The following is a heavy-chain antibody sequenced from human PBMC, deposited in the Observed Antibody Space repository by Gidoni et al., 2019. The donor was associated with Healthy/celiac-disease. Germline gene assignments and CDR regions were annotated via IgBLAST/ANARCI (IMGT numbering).Heavy chain of an antibody. CDR2: ISYDGSNK. J-gene: IGHJ5*02. CDR1: GFTFSSYS. V-gene: IGHV3-30-3*01. Sequence: QVQLVESGGGVVQPGRSLRLSCAASGFTFSSYSMHWVRQAPGKRLEWVAVISYDGSNKYYADSVKGRFTISRDNSKNTLYLQMNSLRAEDTAVYYCARDGDGGSWLLLPYNWFDPWGQGTLVTVSS. D-gene: IGHD3-22*01. CDR3: ARDGDGGSWLLLPYNWFDP.